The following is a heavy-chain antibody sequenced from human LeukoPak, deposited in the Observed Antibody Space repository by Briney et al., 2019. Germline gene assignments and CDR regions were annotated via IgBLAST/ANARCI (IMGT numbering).Heavy chain of an antibody. J-gene: IGHJ4*02. D-gene: IGHD2-2*01. CDR2: IYSGGGT. CDR3: ASAEPAASFAY. Sequence: GGSLRLSCAASGFTVSSNYMSWVRQAPGKGLEWVSVIYSGGGTYYADSVKGRVTISRDNSKNSLYLQMNSLRAEGTAVYYCASAEPAASFAYWRQGPLLPVPS. CDR1: GFTVSSNY. V-gene: IGHV3-53*01.